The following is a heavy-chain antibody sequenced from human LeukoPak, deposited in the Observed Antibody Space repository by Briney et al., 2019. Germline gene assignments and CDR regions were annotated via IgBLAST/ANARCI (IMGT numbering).Heavy chain of an antibody. V-gene: IGHV1-2*02. CDR3: ARADIVVVPAAGDY. D-gene: IGHD2-2*01. CDR2: INPNSGGT. J-gene: IGHJ4*02. CDR1: GYTFTGYY. Sequence: ASVKVSCKASGYTFTGYYMHWVRQAPGQGLEWMGWINPNSGGTNYAQKFQGRVTMTRDTSISTAYMELSRLRSDDTAVYYCARADIVVVPAAGDYWGQGTPVTVSS.